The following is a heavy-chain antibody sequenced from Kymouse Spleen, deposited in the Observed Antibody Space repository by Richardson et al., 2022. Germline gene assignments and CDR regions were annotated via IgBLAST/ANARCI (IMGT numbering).Heavy chain of an antibody. J-gene: IGHJ6*02. CDR3: ARDITGTFYGMDV. Sequence: QLQLQESGPGLVKPSETLSLTCTVSGGSISSSSYYWGWIRQPPGKGLEWIGSIYYSGSTYYNPSLKSRVTISVDTSKNQFSLKLSSVTAADTAVYYCARDITGTFYGMDVWGQGTTVTVSS. D-gene: IGHD1-7*01. V-gene: IGHV4-39*01. CDR1: GGSISSSSYY. CDR2: IYYSGST.